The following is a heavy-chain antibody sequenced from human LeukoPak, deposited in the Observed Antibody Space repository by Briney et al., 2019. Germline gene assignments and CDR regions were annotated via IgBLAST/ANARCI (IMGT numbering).Heavy chain of an antibody. D-gene: IGHD3-3*01. CDR1: GFTFSSYE. CDR2: ISSSGSTI. Sequence: GGSLRLSCAASGFTFSSYEMNWVRQAPGKGLEWVSYISSSGSTIYYADSVKGRFTISRDNAKNSLYLQMNSLGDTAVYYCAGGDYDFWSGYYRGFDYWGQGTLVTVSS. CDR3: AGGDYDFWSGYYRGFDY. V-gene: IGHV3-48*03. J-gene: IGHJ4*02.